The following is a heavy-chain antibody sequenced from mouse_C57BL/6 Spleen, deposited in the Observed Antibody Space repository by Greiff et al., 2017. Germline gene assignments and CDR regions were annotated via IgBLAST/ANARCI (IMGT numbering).Heavy chain of an antibody. D-gene: IGHD1-1*01. V-gene: IGHV5-9-1*02. CDR3: TRDRYYGSLWYFDV. CDR1: GFTFSSYA. Sequence: EVKLMESGEGLVKPGGSLKLSCAASGFTFSSYAMSWVRQTPEKRLEWVAYISSGGDYIYYADTVKGRFTISRDNARNTLYLQMSSLKSEDTAMYYCTRDRYYGSLWYFDVGGTGTTVTVSS. J-gene: IGHJ1*03. CDR2: ISSGGDYI.